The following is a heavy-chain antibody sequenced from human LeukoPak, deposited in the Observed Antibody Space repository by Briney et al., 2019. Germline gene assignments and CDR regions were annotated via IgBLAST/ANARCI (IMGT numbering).Heavy chain of an antibody. CDR3: AQGPGAFDI. V-gene: IGHV4-34*01. CDR2: INHSGST. J-gene: IGHJ3*02. Sequence: SETLSLTCAVYGGSFSGYYWSWIRQPPGKGLEWIGEINHSGSTNYNPSFKSRVTISVDTSKNQFSLKLSSVTAADTAVYYCAQGPGAFDIWGQGTMVTVSS. CDR1: GGSFSGYY. D-gene: IGHD2-2*01.